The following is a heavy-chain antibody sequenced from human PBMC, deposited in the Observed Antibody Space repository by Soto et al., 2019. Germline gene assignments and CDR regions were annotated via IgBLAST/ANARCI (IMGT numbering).Heavy chain of an antibody. J-gene: IGHJ6*02. CDR3: TRDPGWCTLVRGVIARPYFFGLDV. CDR2: IYYTGIT. V-gene: IGHV4-59*01. D-gene: IGHD3-10*01. Sequence: PSETLSLTCTVSGGSINSYYWSWIRQSPGKGLEWIGYIYYTGITNYNPSLKRRVTISIETSTTQFSLKLNSVTAADTAVYYCTRDPGWCTLVRGVIARPYFFGLDVWGHGTTVTVSS. CDR1: GGSINSYY.